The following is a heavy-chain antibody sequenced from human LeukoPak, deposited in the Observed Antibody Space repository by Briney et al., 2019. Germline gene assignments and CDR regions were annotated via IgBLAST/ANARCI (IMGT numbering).Heavy chain of an antibody. Sequence: GGSLRLSCAASGFTFSSYAMSWVRQAPGKGLEWVSAISGGGSSTYYADSVKGRFTISRDNSKNTLYLQMNSLRAEDTAVYYCAKVGDSSGYYYGDYFDYWGQGTLVPVSS. CDR1: GFTFSSYA. J-gene: IGHJ4*02. D-gene: IGHD3-22*01. CDR3: AKVGDSSGYYYGDYFDY. V-gene: IGHV3-23*01. CDR2: ISGGGSST.